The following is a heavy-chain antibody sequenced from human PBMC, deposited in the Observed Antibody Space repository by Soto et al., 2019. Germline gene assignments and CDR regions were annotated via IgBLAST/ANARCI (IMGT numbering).Heavy chain of an antibody. J-gene: IGHJ4*02. CDR2: VYYLETA. CDR3: ARQFDSSGYYYLSSFDY. V-gene: IGHV4-39*01. CDR1: GGSISTNSVY. D-gene: IGHD3-22*01. Sequence: SETLSLTCTVSGGSISTNSVYWAWIRQPPGKGLEWIGNVYYLETAHYNPFLKGRVTISVDTSRNQFSLRMTSVTAADTAVYYCARQFDSSGYYYLSSFDYWGQGTLVTVSS.